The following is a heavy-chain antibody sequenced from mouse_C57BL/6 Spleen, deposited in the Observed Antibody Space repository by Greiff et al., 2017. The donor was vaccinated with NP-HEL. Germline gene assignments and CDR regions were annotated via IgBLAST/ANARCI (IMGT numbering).Heavy chain of an antibody. D-gene: IGHD2-1*01. Sequence: VQLQQSGGDLVKPGGSLKLSCAASGFTFSSYGMSWVRQTPDKRLEWVATISSGGSYTYYPDSVKGRFTISRDNAKNTLYLQMSSLKSEDTAMYYCARQEGNYYFDYWGQGTTLTVSS. V-gene: IGHV5-6*01. CDR2: ISSGGSYT. CDR1: GFTFSSYG. CDR3: ARQEGNYYFDY. J-gene: IGHJ2*01.